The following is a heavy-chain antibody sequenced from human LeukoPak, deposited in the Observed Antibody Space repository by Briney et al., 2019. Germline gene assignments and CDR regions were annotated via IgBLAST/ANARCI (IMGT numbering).Heavy chain of an antibody. J-gene: IGHJ4*02. CDR1: GFTFSSYS. V-gene: IGHV3-7*01. CDR2: IKQDGSEK. D-gene: IGHD3-10*01. Sequence: GGSLRLSCAASGFTFSSYSMNWVRQAPGKGLEWVANIKQDGSEKYYVDSVKGRFTISRDNAKNSLYLQMNSLRAEDTAVYYCARDPGVRFDYWGQGTLVTVSS. CDR3: ARDPGVRFDY.